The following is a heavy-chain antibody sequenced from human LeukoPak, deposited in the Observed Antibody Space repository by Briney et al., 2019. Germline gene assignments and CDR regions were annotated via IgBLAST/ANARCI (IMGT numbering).Heavy chain of an antibody. CDR3: ARGGLRSPSTPFDY. V-gene: IGHV3-21*01. J-gene: IGHJ4*02. CDR2: ISSSSSYI. D-gene: IGHD4-17*01. Sequence: PGGSLRLSCAASGFTFSSYSMNWVRQAPGKGLEWVSSISSSSSYIYYADSVKGRFTISRDNAKNSLYLQMNSLRAEDTAVYYCARGGLRSPSTPFDYWGQGTLVTVSS. CDR1: GFTFSSYS.